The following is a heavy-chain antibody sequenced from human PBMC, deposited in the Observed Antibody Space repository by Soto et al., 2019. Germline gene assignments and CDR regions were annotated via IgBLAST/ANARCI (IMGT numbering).Heavy chain of an antibody. CDR3: ARAEEYSSSSRYYYYGMDV. CDR1: GGTFSSYA. CDR2: IIPIFGTA. V-gene: IGHV1-69*13. D-gene: IGHD6-6*01. Sequence: SVKVSCKASGGTFSSYAISWVRQAPGQGLEWMGGIIPIFGTANYAQKFQGRVTITADESTSTAYMELSSLRSEDTAVYYCARAEEYSSSSRYYYYGMDVWGQGTTVTVSS. J-gene: IGHJ6*02.